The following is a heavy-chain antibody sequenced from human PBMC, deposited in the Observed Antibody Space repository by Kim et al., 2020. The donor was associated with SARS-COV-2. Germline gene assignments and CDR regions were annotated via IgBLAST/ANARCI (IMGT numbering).Heavy chain of an antibody. V-gene: IGHV1-46*01. J-gene: IGHJ4*02. D-gene: IGHD2-15*01. CDR3: ARGGRVVVAAEGDY. Sequence: AQKYQGRVTMTRDTSPSTVYMELSSLRSEDTAVYYCARGGRVVVAAEGDYWGQGTLVTVSS.